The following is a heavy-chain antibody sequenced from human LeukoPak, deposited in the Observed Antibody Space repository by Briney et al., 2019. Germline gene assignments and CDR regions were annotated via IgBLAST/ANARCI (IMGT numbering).Heavy chain of an antibody. V-gene: IGHV3-23*01. CDR2: IGGSGNNI. D-gene: IGHD6-13*01. J-gene: IGHJ4*02. Sequence: GGSLRLSCAASGFTLSNYAMSWVRQAPGKGLEWVSLIGGSGNNIYYADSVKGRLTISRDNSKNTLYLQMNSLRAEDTAVYYCARGSTSTWYDYWGQGILVTVSS. CDR3: ARGSTSTWYDY. CDR1: GFTLSNYA.